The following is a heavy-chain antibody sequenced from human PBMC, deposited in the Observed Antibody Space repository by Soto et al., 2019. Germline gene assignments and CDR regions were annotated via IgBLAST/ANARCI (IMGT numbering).Heavy chain of an antibody. CDR1: GGSFSGYY. J-gene: IGHJ4*02. CDR2: INHSGST. D-gene: IGHD3-10*01. V-gene: IGHV4-34*01. Sequence: QVQLQQWGAGLLKPSETLSLTCAVYGGSFSGYYWSWIRQPPGKGLEWIGEINHSGSTNYNPSLKSRVTISVDTSKNQCSLKLTSVTAADTAVYYCARIRGPLLWFGELSCSYFDYWGQGTLVTVSS. CDR3: ARIRGPLLWFGELSCSYFDY.